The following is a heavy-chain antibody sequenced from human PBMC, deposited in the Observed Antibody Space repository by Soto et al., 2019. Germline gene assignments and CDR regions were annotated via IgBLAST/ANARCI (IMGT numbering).Heavy chain of an antibody. J-gene: IGHJ4*02. Sequence: PGGSLRLSCAASGFTFSSYSMHWVRQAPGKGLEWVAVIWYDGSNKYYADSVKGRFTISRDNSKNTLYLQMNSLRAEDTAVYYCARDSGGCSSTSCYQDYWGQGTLVTVSS. D-gene: IGHD2-2*01. CDR1: GFTFSSYS. CDR3: ARDSGGCSSTSCYQDY. CDR2: IWYDGSNK. V-gene: IGHV3-33*01.